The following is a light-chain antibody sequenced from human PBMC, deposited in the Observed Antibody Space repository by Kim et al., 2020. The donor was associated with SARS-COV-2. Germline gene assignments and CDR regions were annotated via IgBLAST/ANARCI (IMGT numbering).Light chain of an antibody. CDR2: DAS. CDR3: LQRKYWPET. CDR1: QSVSRY. V-gene: IGKV3-11*01. Sequence: EIALTQSPATLSLSPGERATLSCRASQSVSRYLAWYQQRPGQAPRLLISDASNRATGIPARFSGSGSGTDFTLSISSLEPEDFAVYYCLQRKYWPETFGQGTKVDIK. J-gene: IGKJ1*01.